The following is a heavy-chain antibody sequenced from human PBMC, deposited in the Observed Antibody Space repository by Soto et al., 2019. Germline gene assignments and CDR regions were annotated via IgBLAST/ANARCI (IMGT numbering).Heavy chain of an antibody. CDR1: GGSISSYY. Sequence: SETLSPTCTVSGGSISSYYWSWIRQPPGKGLEWIGYIYYSGSTNYNPSLKSRVTISVDTSKNQFSLKLSSVTAADTAVYYCAIWFGELGAYYFDYWGQGTLVTVSS. J-gene: IGHJ4*02. CDR3: AIWFGELGAYYFDY. V-gene: IGHV4-59*01. D-gene: IGHD3-10*01. CDR2: IYYSGST.